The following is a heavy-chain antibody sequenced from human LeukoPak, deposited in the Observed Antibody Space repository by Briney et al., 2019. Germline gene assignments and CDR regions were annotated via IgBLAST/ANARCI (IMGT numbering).Heavy chain of an antibody. CDR1: GFTFSSYG. D-gene: IGHD3-22*01. Sequence: PGGSLRLSCAASGFTFSSYGMHWVRQAPGKGLEWVAVISYDGSNKYYADSVKGRFTISRDNSKNTLYLQMNSLRAEDTAVYYCAKGGYYYDSSGYYGGFDYWGQGTLVTVSS. CDR2: ISYDGSNK. J-gene: IGHJ4*02. CDR3: AKGGYYYDSSGYYGGFDY. V-gene: IGHV3-30*18.